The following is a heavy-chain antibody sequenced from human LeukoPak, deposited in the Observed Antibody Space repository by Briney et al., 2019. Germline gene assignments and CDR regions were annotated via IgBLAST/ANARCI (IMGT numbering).Heavy chain of an antibody. CDR3: ARPGYSYATPHYYYMDV. J-gene: IGHJ6*03. V-gene: IGHV4-39*01. CDR1: GGSISGSNYY. CDR2: IYYSGDT. D-gene: IGHD5-18*01. Sequence: PSETLSLTCTVSGGSISGSNYYWGWIRQPPGKGPEWIGSIYYSGDTYYNPSLKSRVTMSVDTSKNQFSLKLSSVTAADTAVYYCARPGYSYATPHYYYMDVWGKGTTVTVSS.